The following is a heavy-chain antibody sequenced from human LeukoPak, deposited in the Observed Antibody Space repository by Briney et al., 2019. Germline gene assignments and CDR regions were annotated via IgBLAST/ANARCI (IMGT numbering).Heavy chain of an antibody. Sequence: PGRSLRLSCAASGFSFDDYAMHWVRQAPGKGLEWASGISWNSGSMGYADSVKGRFTISRDNAKNSLYLQMNSLRAEDTALYYCAKDIATRLLWFGELSDAFDIWGQGTMVTVSS. V-gene: IGHV3-9*01. CDR3: AKDIATRLLWFGELSDAFDI. CDR1: GFSFDDYA. J-gene: IGHJ3*02. D-gene: IGHD3-10*01. CDR2: ISWNSGSM.